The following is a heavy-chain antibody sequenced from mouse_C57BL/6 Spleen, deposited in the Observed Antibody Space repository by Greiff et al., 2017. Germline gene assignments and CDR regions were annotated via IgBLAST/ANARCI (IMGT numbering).Heavy chain of an antibody. CDR1: GYSITSGYY. CDR2: ISYDGSN. D-gene: IGHD1-1*01. V-gene: IGHV3-6*01. Sequence: ESGPGLVKPSQSLSLTCSVTGYSITSGYYWNWIRQFPGNKLEWMGYISYDGSNNYNPSLKNRISITRDTSKNQFFLKLNSVTTEDTATYYCARNYYYGPYYYAMDYWGQGTSVTVSS. CDR3: ARNYYYGPYYYAMDY. J-gene: IGHJ4*01.